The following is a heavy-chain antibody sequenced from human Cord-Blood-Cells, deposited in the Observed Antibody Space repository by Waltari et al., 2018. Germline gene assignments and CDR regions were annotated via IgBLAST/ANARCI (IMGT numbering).Heavy chain of an antibody. D-gene: IGHD6-19*01. CDR3: ARRAVAGYYYYYGMDV. CDR1: GGTLSSYA. Sequence: QVQLVQSGAEVKKPGSSVKVSCKASGGTLSSYAISWVRQAPGQGLEWMGGIIPIFGTANYAQKFQGRVTITADKSTSTAYMELSSLRSEDTAVYYCARRAVAGYYYYYGMDVWGQGTTVTVSS. CDR2: IIPIFGTA. V-gene: IGHV1-69*06. J-gene: IGHJ6*02.